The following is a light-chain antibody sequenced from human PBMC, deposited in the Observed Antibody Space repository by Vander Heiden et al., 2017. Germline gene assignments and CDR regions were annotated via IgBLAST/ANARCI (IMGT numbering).Light chain of an antibody. V-gene: IGKV3-20*01. Sequence: EIVLTLSPGTLSLSPGERATPSCRASQSVSSSYLAWYQQKPGQAPRLLIYGASSRATGIPDRFSGSGSGTDFTLTISRLEPEDFAVYYCQQYGSSPPYTFGQGTKLEIK. CDR3: QQYGSSPPYT. J-gene: IGKJ2*01. CDR1: QSVSSSY. CDR2: GAS.